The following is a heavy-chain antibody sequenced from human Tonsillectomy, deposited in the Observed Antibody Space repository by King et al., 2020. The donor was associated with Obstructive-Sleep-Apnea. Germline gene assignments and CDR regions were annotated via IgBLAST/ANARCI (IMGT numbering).Heavy chain of an antibody. CDR1: GGSISSYY. Sequence: QLQESGPGLVKPSETLSLTCTVSGGSISSYYWSWIRQPPGKGLEWIGYIYYSGSTNYNPSLKGRVTISVDKSKNTFSLKLSPVTAADTAVYYCARHERDDSSGYYYLYYFDYWGQGTLVTVSS. CDR3: ARHERDDSSGYYYLYYFDY. V-gene: IGHV4-59*08. D-gene: IGHD3-22*01. CDR2: IYYSGST. J-gene: IGHJ4*02.